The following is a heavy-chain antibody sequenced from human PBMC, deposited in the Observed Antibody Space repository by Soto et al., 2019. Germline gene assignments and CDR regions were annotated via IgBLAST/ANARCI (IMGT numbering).Heavy chain of an antibody. CDR1: GFTFSSYA. CDR2: IRSKANSYAT. CDR3: TSWDYYDSSGYYPPDYYYYYGMDV. Sequence: PGGSLRLSCAASGFTFSSYAMSWVRQASGKGLEWVGRIRSKANSYATAYAASVKGRFTISRDDSKNTAYLQMNSLKTEDTAVYYCTSWDYYDSSGYYPPDYYYYYGMDVWGQGTTVTVSS. V-gene: IGHV3-73*01. J-gene: IGHJ6*02. D-gene: IGHD3-22*01.